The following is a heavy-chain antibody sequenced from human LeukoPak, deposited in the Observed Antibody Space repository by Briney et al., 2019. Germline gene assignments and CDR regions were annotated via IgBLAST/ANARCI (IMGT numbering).Heavy chain of an antibody. J-gene: IGHJ5*02. CDR2: ISYSGST. Sequence: SETLSLTCTVSGGSINSTDSYWGWIRQPPGKGLEWIGSISYSGSTSYNSSLKSRVTISVDTSKNQFSLKLSSVTAADTAVYYCARLYIVVVPAATTARFDPWGQGTLVTVSS. CDR1: GGSINSTDSY. V-gene: IGHV4-39*01. D-gene: IGHD2-2*01. CDR3: ARLYIVVVPAATTARFDP.